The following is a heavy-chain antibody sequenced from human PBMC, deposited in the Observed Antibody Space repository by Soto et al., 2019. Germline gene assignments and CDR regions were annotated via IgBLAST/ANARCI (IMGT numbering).Heavy chain of an antibody. V-gene: IGHV3-72*01. D-gene: IGHD3-9*01. CDR1: GFTFSDHY. CDR2: TRNKANSYTT. CDR3: ARGNVMTGYYEIDY. J-gene: IGHJ4*02. Sequence: EVQLVESGGGLVQPGGSLRLSCAASGFTFSDHYMDWVRQAPGKGLEWVGRTRNKANSYTTEYAASVKGRFTISRDDSKNSLYLQMNSLKTEDTAVYYCARGNVMTGYYEIDYWGQGTLVTVSS.